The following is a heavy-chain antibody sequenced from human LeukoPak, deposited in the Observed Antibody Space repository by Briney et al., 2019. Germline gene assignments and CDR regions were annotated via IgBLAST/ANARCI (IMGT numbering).Heavy chain of an antibody. CDR2: IYHSGST. CDR3: ARHLDYGDHQGAFDI. J-gene: IGHJ3*02. Sequence: SETLSLTCTVSGYSISSGYYWGWIRQPPGKGLEWIGSIYHSGSTNYNPSLKSRVTISVDTSQNQFSLKLSSVTAADTAVYYCARHLDYGDHQGAFDIWGQGTMVTVSS. V-gene: IGHV4-38-2*02. CDR1: GYSISSGYY. D-gene: IGHD4-17*01.